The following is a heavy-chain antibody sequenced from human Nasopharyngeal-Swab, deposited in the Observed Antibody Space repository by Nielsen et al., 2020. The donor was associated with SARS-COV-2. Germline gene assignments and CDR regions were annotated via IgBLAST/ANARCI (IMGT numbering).Heavy chain of an antibody. Sequence: SETLSLTCTVSGGSISSGGYYWSWIRQHPGKGLEWIGYIYYSGRTYYNPSLKSRVNISVDTSKNQFSLKLSSVTAAGTAVYYCARELSSITIFGVVTRYFDYWGQGTLVTVSS. CDR1: GGSISSGGYY. J-gene: IGHJ4*02. D-gene: IGHD3-3*01. CDR2: IYYSGRT. CDR3: ARELSSITIFGVVTRYFDY. V-gene: IGHV4-31*03.